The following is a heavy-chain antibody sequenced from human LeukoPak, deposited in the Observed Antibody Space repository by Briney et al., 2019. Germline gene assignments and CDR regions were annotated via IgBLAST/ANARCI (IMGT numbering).Heavy chain of an antibody. Sequence: ASVKVSCKASGYTFTSYGISWGRQAPGQGLEWMGWISAYNGNTNYAQKLQRRVTMTTDTSTSTAYMELRSLRSDDTAVYYCARDSYGDYERYYYYYYMDVWGKGTTVTVSS. V-gene: IGHV1-18*01. CDR1: GYTFTSYG. J-gene: IGHJ6*03. CDR3: ARDSYGDYERYYYYYYMDV. CDR2: ISAYNGNT. D-gene: IGHD4-17*01.